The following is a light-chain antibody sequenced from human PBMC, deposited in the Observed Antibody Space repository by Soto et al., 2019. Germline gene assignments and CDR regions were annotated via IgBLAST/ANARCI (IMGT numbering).Light chain of an antibody. J-gene: IGLJ1*01. CDR1: SSNIGAGYE. CDR2: DDT. V-gene: IGLV1-40*01. CDR3: QSYDSSLTARYV. Sequence: QPVLTQPPSVSGAPGQRVTISCTGSSSNIGAGYEVHWYQQLPGAAPRLLIYDDTHRPSGVPERFSGSKSGTSASLAITGLQAEDEADYYCQSYDSSLTARYVFGTGTKPPS.